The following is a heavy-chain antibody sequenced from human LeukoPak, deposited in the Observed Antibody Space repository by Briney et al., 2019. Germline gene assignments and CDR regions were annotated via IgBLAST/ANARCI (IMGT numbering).Heavy chain of an antibody. Sequence: KPSETLSLTCTVSCGSISSTTYYWGWIRQPPGKGLDWIGSLYYTGITYYNPSLKSRLTMSVDTSKNQFSLKLSSVTAADTAVYYCVTQLITDGYNYWGQGALVTVSS. J-gene: IGHJ4*02. CDR1: CGSISSTTYY. CDR2: LYYTGIT. D-gene: IGHD5-24*01. V-gene: IGHV4-39*01. CDR3: VTQLITDGYNY.